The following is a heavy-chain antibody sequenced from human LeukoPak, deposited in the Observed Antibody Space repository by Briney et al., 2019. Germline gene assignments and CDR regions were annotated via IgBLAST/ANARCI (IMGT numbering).Heavy chain of an antibody. CDR1: GFTFDDYA. CDR2: ISWDGGST. D-gene: IGHD6-13*01. V-gene: IGHV3-43D*04. CDR3: AKSSEQPLISMDV. J-gene: IGHJ6*03. Sequence: GGSLRLSCAASGFTFDDYAMHWVRQAPGKCLEWVSLISWDGGSTYYADSVKGRFTISRDNSKNSLYLQMNSMRAEDTALYYCAKSSEQPLISMDVWGKGTTVTVSS.